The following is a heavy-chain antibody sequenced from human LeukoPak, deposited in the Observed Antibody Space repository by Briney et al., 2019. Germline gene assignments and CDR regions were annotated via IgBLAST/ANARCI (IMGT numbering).Heavy chain of an antibody. CDR3: LRLLDRDF. V-gene: IGHV3-74*01. CDR1: GFTLSNYW. CDR2: INSDGSST. Sequence: GRSLRLSCAASGFTLSNYWMHWVRQAPGKGLVWVSRINSDGSSTNYADSVKGRVTISRDNARNPVYLQMNSLRAEDPAVYYCLRLLDRDFWGQGTLVTVSS. D-gene: IGHD3-3*01. J-gene: IGHJ4*02.